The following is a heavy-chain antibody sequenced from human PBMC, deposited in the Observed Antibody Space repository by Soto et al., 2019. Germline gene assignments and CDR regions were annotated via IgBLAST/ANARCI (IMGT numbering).Heavy chain of an antibody. D-gene: IGHD2-2*01. CDR3: ARLPMLPAAMREVYYMDV. Sequence: GESLKISCKGSGYSFTSYWIGWVRQMPGKGLEWMGIIYPGDSDTRYSPSFQGQVTISADKSISTAYLQWSSLKASDTAMYYCARLPMLPAAMREVYYMDVWGKGTTVTVSS. CDR1: GYSFTSYW. CDR2: IYPGDSDT. V-gene: IGHV5-51*01. J-gene: IGHJ6*03.